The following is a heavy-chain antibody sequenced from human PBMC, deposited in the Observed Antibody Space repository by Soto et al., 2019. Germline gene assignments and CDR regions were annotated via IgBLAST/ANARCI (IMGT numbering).Heavy chain of an antibody. CDR1: GASVSSGSHY. V-gene: IGHV4-61*01. D-gene: IGHD6-6*01. CDR3: ARDPLGYSSSHFFDQ. J-gene: IGHJ4*02. Sequence: QVQLQESGPGLVKPSETLSVTCSVSGASVSSGSHYWSWIRQSPGKVLEWFGFIYYSGSTNYNPSLKRRVTISVDTSKNQFSLKVSSVTAADTAVYFCARDPLGYSSSHFFDQWGQGTLVTVSS. CDR2: IYYSGST.